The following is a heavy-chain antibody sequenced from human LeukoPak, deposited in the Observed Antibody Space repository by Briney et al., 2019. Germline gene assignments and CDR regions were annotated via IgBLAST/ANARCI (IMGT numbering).Heavy chain of an antibody. CDR1: GFTFSDYY. D-gene: IGHD2-2*01. Sequence: PGGSLRLSCAASGFTFSDYYMSWIRQAPGKGLEWVSHISSSGSTIYYADSVKGRFTISRDNAKNSLYLQMNSLRAEDTAVYYCARDSGYCSSTSCSSSDAFDIWGQGTMVTVSS. CDR2: ISSSGSTI. J-gene: IGHJ3*02. CDR3: ARDSGYCSSTSCSSSDAFDI. V-gene: IGHV3-11*01.